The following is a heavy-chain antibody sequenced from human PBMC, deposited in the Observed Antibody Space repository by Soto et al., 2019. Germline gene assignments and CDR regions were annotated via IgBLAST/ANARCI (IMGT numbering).Heavy chain of an antibody. Sequence: ASVKVSCKASGGTFSSYTISWVRQAPGQGLEWMGRIIPILGIANYAQKFQGRVTITADKSTSTAYMELSSLRSEDTAVYYCARDRELTRWDVVVVAATPHYYYYMDVWGKGTTVTVSS. CDR1: GGTFSSYT. V-gene: IGHV1-69*04. J-gene: IGHJ6*03. D-gene: IGHD2-15*01. CDR3: ARDRELTRWDVVVVAATPHYYYYMDV. CDR2: IIPILGIA.